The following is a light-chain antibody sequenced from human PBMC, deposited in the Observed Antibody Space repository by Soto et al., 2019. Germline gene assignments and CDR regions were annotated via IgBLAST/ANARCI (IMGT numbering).Light chain of an antibody. V-gene: IGKV3-11*01. CDR3: QQRYNWPPIT. Sequence: EVVLTQSPATLSLSPGERATLSCRASQSVSTYVAWYQQKPGQAPRLLIYDASNRATGIPARFSGSGSGTDFTLTISSLEPEDFAVYYCQQRYNWPPITFGQGTLLEIK. CDR1: QSVSTY. CDR2: DAS. J-gene: IGKJ5*01.